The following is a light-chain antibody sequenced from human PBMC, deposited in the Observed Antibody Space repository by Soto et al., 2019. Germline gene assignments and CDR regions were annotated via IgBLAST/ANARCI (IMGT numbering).Light chain of an antibody. CDR2: EVT. V-gene: IGLV2-14*01. Sequence: QSALTQPASVSGSPGQSITISCSGTSSDVGAHDFVSWYQHHPDKGPKVIIFEVTKRPSGVSSRFSGSKTGNTASLTISGLQAEDEADYYCNSYTLSKTVIFGGGTKLTVL. CDR3: NSYTLSKTVI. CDR1: SSDVGAHDF. J-gene: IGLJ2*01.